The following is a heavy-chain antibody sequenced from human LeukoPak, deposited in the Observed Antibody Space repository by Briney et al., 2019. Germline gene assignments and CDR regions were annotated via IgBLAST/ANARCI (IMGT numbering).Heavy chain of an antibody. J-gene: IGHJ4*02. CDR2: IQKDGSAI. Sequence: PGGSLRLSCAASGFIFSSYWMSWVRQAAGEGLECVANIQKDGSAIKYVDSVKGRFTISRDNAKNSMYLQMDSLRAEDTAVYYCARIDSHSYGYYDYWGQGTLVTVSS. V-gene: IGHV3-7*01. CDR1: GFIFSSYW. CDR3: ARIDSHSYGYYDY. D-gene: IGHD3-16*01.